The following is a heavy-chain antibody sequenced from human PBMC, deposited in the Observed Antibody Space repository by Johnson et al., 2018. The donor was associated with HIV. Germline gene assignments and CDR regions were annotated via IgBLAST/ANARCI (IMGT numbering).Heavy chain of an antibody. CDR3: ARDPSLDAFDI. V-gene: IGHV3-20*04. CDR1: GFTFDDYG. Sequence: VQLVESGGDLVQPGGSLRLSCVASGFTFDDYGMSWVRQAPGKGLEWVSGIHWNGGSTGYAESVKGRFTISRDNVKNSLYLQMNSLRAEDTAVYFCARDPSLDAFDIWGQGTMVTVAS. J-gene: IGHJ3*02. CDR2: IHWNGGST.